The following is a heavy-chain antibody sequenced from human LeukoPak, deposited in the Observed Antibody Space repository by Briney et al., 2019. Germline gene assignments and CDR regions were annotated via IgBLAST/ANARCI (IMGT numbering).Heavy chain of an antibody. CDR1: GFTFSSYG. J-gene: IGHJ4*02. Sequence: GGSLRLSCAASGFTFSSYGMHWVRQAPGKGLEWVAFIRYDGSNKYYADSVKGRFTISRDNAKNSLYLQMNSLRAEDTAVYYCARDRRYDPYYYDSSGPFDYWGQGTLVTVSS. CDR3: ARDRRYDPYYYDSSGPFDY. CDR2: IRYDGSNK. D-gene: IGHD3-22*01. V-gene: IGHV3-30*02.